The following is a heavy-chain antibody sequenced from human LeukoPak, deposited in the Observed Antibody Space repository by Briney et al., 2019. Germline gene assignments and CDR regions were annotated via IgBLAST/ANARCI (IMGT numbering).Heavy chain of an antibody. CDR3: ARGRINYGY. D-gene: IGHD4-11*01. Sequence: ASVKVSSKASVYTFTSYDINGVRQATGQGLEWMGWIQHTSGNTGYTQKFQGRITMTRHTSISTAYMALSSLRTEDTAVYYCARGRINYGYWGQGTLVTVS. CDR1: VYTFTSYD. J-gene: IGHJ4*02. CDR2: IQHTSGNT. V-gene: IGHV1-8*01.